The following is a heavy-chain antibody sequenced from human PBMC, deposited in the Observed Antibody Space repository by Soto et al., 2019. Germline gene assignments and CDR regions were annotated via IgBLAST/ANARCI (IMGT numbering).Heavy chain of an antibody. CDR2: ISYDGSNK. CDR3: AKYRGRGITMVRGAPFDY. D-gene: IGHD3-10*01. CDR1: GFTFSSYG. Sequence: QVQLVESGGGVVQPGRSLRLSCAASGFTFSSYGMHWVRQAPGKGLEWVAVISYDGSNKYYADSVKGRFTISRDNSKNTXXLQMNRLRAEDTAVYYCAKYRGRGITMVRGAPFDYWGQGTLVTVSS. J-gene: IGHJ4*02. V-gene: IGHV3-30*18.